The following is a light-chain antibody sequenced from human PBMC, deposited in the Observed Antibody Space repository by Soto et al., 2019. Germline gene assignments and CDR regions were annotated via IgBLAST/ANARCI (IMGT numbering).Light chain of an antibody. CDR2: GAS. J-gene: IGKJ1*01. CDR3: QQYGSAPWT. V-gene: IGKV3-20*01. CDR1: QSFGSSH. Sequence: EIVLTQSPGTLSLSPGERATLSCRASQSFGSSHLAWYHQKPGQAPRLLIYGASSRATGIPDRFSGSGSGTDFTLTISRLEPEDFAVYYCQQYGSAPWTFGQGTKVDIK.